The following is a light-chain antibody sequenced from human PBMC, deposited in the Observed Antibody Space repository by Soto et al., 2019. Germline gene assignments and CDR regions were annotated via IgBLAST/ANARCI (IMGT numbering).Light chain of an antibody. CDR1: QSLVNGDGNTY. J-gene: IGKJ2*01. V-gene: IGKV2-30*01. Sequence: DVVMTQSALSLPVTPGQPASISCRSSQSLVNGDGNTYLSWVQQRPGQSPRRLIYKVSDRDSGVPARFSGSESGTDFTLNISRVESEDVGVYFCMQATHLPYTFGQGTKLEIK. CDR2: KVS. CDR3: MQATHLPYT.